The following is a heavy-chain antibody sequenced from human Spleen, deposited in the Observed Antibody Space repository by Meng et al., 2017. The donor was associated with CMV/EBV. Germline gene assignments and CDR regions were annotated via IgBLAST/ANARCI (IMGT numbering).Heavy chain of an antibody. CDR2: IDHSWNP. J-gene: IGHJ5*02. V-gene: IGHV4/OR15-8*02. CDR1: GSITTWES. D-gene: IGHD5-18*01. CDR3: ARVREHTSLGTYCFDP. Sequence: GSITTWESWARVPHPPGKGLVWVGDIDHSWNPNSHPPLHSRLTLSLDTSKNHLSLRMTSVTADDTAIYCCARVREHTSLGTYCFDPWGQGTLVTVSS.